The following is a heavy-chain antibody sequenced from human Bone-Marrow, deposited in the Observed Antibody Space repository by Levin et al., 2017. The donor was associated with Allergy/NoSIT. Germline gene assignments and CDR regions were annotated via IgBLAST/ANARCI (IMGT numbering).Heavy chain of an antibody. D-gene: IGHD3-16*01. CDR2: IYHSGST. J-gene: IGHJ4*02. V-gene: IGHV4-38-2*01. Sequence: SQTLSLTCVVSGYSISSGYNWGWIRQSPGKGLEWIGSIYHSGSTYYNPSLKSRVTISVDTSKNQFSLKLSSVTAADTAVYYCARAGRITFGGSQFDYWGQGTLVTVAS. CDR3: ARAGRITFGGSQFDY. CDR1: GYSISSGYN.